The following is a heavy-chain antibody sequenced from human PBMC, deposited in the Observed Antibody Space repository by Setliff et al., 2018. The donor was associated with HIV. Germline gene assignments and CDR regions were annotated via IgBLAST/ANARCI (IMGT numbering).Heavy chain of an antibody. CDR2: INPNSGGT. Sequence: ASVKVSCKASEHTFTGYYIHWVRQAPGQGLEWMGWINPNSGGTNYAQKFQGRVTMTRDTSISTAFMDLSRLRSDDTAVYYCARDPGYKSSWYGAFDIWGQGTMVTVSS. CDR3: ARDPGYKSSWYGAFDI. J-gene: IGHJ3*02. V-gene: IGHV1-2*02. CDR1: EHTFTGYY. D-gene: IGHD6-13*01.